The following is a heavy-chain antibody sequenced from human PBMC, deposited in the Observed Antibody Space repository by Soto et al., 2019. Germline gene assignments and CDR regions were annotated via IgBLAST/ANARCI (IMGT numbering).Heavy chain of an antibody. Sequence: GASVKVSCKASGYTFTSYGISWVRQAPGQGLEWMGWISAYNGNTNYAQKLQGRVTMTTDTSTSTAYMELRSLRSDDTAVYYCARDGSRWSAGGPELDYWGQGTLVTVSS. V-gene: IGHV1-18*01. CDR3: ARDGSRWSAGGPELDY. J-gene: IGHJ4*02. CDR1: GYTFTSYG. D-gene: IGHD2-15*01. CDR2: ISAYNGNT.